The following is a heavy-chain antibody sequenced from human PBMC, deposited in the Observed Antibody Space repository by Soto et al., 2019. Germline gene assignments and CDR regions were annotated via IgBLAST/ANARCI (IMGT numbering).Heavy chain of an antibody. CDR1: GGSISSSSYY. J-gene: IGHJ6*03. Sequence: QLQLQESGPGLVKPSETLSLTCTVSGGSISSSSYYWGWIRQPPGKGLEWIGSIYYSGSTYYNPSLRRRGTISVDTSKYQFALKLSTVTAADTAVYYCARLFRERQLGAYYDYMDVWGKGTTVTVSS. CDR2: IYYSGST. D-gene: IGHD6-6*01. CDR3: ARLFRERQLGAYYDYMDV. V-gene: IGHV4-39*01.